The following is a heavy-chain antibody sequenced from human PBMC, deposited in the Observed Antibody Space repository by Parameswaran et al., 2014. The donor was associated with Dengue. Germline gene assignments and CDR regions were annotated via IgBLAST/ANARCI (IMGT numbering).Heavy chain of an antibody. CDR3: VKGGGCSGGSCYAGAFDI. J-gene: IGHJ3*02. Sequence: WIRQPPGKGLEYVSAISSNGGSTYYADSVKGRFTISRDNSKNTLYLQMSSLRAEDTAVYYCVKGGGCSGGSCYAGAFDIWGQGTMVTVSS. V-gene: IGHV3-64D*06. D-gene: IGHD2-15*01. CDR2: ISSNGGST.